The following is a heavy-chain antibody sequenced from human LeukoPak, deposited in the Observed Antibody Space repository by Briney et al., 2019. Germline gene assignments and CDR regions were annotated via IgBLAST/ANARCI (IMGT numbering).Heavy chain of an antibody. CDR3: ARDGRIAEAPRDHYYYYYGMDV. D-gene: IGHD3-16*02. V-gene: IGHV1-18*01. Sequence: ASVKVSCKASGYTFTSYGISWVRQAPGQGLEWMGWISAYNGNTNYAQKLQGRVTMTTDTSTSTAYMELRSLRSDDTAVYYCARDGRIAEAPRDHYYYYYGMDVWGQGTTVTVSS. J-gene: IGHJ6*02. CDR2: ISAYNGNT. CDR1: GYTFTSYG.